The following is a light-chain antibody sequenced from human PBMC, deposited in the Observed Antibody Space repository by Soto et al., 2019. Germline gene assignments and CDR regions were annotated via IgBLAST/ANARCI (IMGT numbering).Light chain of an antibody. CDR2: KVP. CDR3: MHASHYHPHT. CDR1: QSLLYSDGNTY. V-gene: IGKV2-24*01. Sequence: DVVMTQTPLSSPVTLGQPASISCRSSQSLLYSDGNTYLSWLHQGPGQPPRLLIYKVPNRFSGVPDRFSVSGAVSDFTLKISRVVAEDVVLAYGMHASHYHPHTCGRGPELDIK. J-gene: IGKJ2*01.